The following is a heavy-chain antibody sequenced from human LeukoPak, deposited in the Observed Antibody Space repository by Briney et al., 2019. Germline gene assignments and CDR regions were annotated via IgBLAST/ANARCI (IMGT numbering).Heavy chain of an antibody. CDR2: FYTSGNT. D-gene: IGHD4-11*01. Sequence: SETLSLTCTVSGGSISIYYWSWVRQPAGKGLEWIGRFYTSGNTNYNPALKSRVTMSVDTSKNQFSLKLSSVTAADTAVYYCARDRTEITVRGSHNWFDPWGQGTLVTVSS. J-gene: IGHJ5*02. CDR1: GGSISIYY. CDR3: ARDRTEITVRGSHNWFDP. V-gene: IGHV4-4*07.